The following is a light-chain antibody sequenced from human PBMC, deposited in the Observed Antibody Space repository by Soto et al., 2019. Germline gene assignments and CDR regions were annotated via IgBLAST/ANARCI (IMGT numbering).Light chain of an antibody. CDR2: EVS. Sequence: QSALTQPPSVSGSPGQAGTISCTVTSSDVGSYNRVSWYRQPPGTAPKLMIYEVSNRPSGVPDRFSGSKSGNTASLTISGLQAEDEADYYCSLYTSSNTYVFGTGTKVTVL. CDR1: SSDVGSYNR. J-gene: IGLJ1*01. V-gene: IGLV2-18*01. CDR3: SLYTSSNTYV.